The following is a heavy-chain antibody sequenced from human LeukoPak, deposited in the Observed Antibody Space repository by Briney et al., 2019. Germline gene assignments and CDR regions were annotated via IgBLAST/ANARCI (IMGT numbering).Heavy chain of an antibody. Sequence: SETLSLTCAVSGGSITNYYWSWIRQPPGKGLYWIGYIHSSGNTDYNPSFQSRVTISLDMSKNHFSLNLTSVTTADTAVYYCARDIGVSTYYYDSSGYKGDYWGQGTLVTVSS. CDR1: GGSITNYY. J-gene: IGHJ4*02. CDR2: IHSSGNT. D-gene: IGHD3-22*01. V-gene: IGHV4-59*13. CDR3: ARDIGVSTYYYDSSGYKGDY.